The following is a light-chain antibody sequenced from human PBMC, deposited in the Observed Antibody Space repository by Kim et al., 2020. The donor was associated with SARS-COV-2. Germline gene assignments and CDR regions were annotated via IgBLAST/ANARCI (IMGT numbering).Light chain of an antibody. CDR2: GAS. Sequence: EIVLTQSPGTLSLSPGERATLSCRASQSVSSNYLAWYQLKPGQAPRLLIYGASSRATGIPDRFSGSGSGTDFTLTISRLEPEDVAVYYCQQYGDSLSFGGGTKVDMK. CDR3: QQYGDSLS. V-gene: IGKV3-20*01. CDR1: QSVSSNY. J-gene: IGKJ4*01.